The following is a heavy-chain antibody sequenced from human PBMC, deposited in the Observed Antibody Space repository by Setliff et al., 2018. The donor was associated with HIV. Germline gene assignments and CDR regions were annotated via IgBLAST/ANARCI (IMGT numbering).Heavy chain of an antibody. J-gene: IGHJ5*02. D-gene: IGHD3-10*01. CDR3: ARHSGVASPNWFDP. Sequence: KPSETLSLTCTVAGGSISGHYWSWIRQPPGRGLEWIGYIYSSVSTNFNPPLQSRVTISVDTSKNQFSLKLSSVTAADTAVYYCARHSGVASPNWFDPWGQGTLVTVSS. CDR1: GGSISGHY. V-gene: IGHV4-4*09. CDR2: IYSSVST.